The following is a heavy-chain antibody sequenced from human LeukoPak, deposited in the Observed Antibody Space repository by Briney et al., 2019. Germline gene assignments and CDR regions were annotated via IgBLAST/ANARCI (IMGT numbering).Heavy chain of an antibody. V-gene: IGHV1-18*01. CDR3: ARDHSSGWEDYYYYYGMDV. D-gene: IGHD6-19*01. CDR2: ISAYNGNT. J-gene: IGHJ6*02. CDR1: GYTFTSYG. Sequence: PRASVTVSCKASGYTFTSYGISRVRQAPGQGLEWRGWISAYNGNTNYAQKLQGRVTMTTDTSTSTAYMELRSLRSDDTAVYYCARDHSSGWEDYYYYYGMDVWGQGTTVTVSS.